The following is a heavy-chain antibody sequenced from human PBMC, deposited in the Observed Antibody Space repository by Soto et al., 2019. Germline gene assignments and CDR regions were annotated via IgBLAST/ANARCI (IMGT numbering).Heavy chain of an antibody. J-gene: IGHJ4*02. CDR3: AGSWHYAYSFDY. Sequence: QVQLVQSGAEVKKPGSSVKVSCKASGGTFSSYTISWVRQAPGQGLEWMGRIIPILAIANYAQKFQGRVTITADKSTSTAYMELSSLRSEDTAVYYCAGSWHYAYSFDYWGQGTLVTVSS. D-gene: IGHD1-7*01. CDR2: IIPILAIA. V-gene: IGHV1-69*02. CDR1: GGTFSSYT.